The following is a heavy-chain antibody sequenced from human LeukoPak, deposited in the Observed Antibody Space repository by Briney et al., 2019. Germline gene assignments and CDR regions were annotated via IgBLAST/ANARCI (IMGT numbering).Heavy chain of an antibody. Sequence: SETLSLTCTVSGDSISSYYWSWIRQPPGKGLEWIGYIYYSGSTNYNPSLKSRVTISVATSKNQFSLKLSSVTAADTAVYYCARHVYDSSGEFDYWGQGTLVTVSS. J-gene: IGHJ4*02. CDR1: GDSISSYY. V-gene: IGHV4-59*08. D-gene: IGHD3-22*01. CDR3: ARHVYDSSGEFDY. CDR2: IYYSGST.